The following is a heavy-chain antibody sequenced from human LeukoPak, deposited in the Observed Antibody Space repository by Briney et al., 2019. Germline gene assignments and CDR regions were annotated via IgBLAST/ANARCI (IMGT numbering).Heavy chain of an antibody. CDR3: ARDLDEYSSSPGEGY. V-gene: IGHV3-21*01. Sequence: PGGSLRLSCAASGFTFSSYSMNWVRQAPGKGLQWVSSISSSSSYIYYADSVKGRFTISRDNAKNSLYLQMNSLRAEDTAMYYCARDLDEYSSSPGEGYWGQGTLVTVSS. CDR1: GFTFSSYS. CDR2: ISSSSSYI. D-gene: IGHD6-6*01. J-gene: IGHJ4*02.